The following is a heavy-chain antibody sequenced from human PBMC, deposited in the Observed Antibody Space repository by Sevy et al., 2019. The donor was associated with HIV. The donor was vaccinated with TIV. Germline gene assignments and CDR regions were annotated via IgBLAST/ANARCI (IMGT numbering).Heavy chain of an antibody. CDR3: ARHNGNYEWFDP. D-gene: IGHD1-7*01. J-gene: IGHJ5*02. CDR2: IYHSWST. V-gene: IGHV4-38-2*01. Sequence: SETLSLTCAVSGYSISGGYYWGWIRQPPGKGLEWIGSIYHSWSTYYNPSLKSRVTIAVDTNNNHFSLKLSSVTAADRAVYYCARHNGNYEWFDPSGQGTMVTVSS. CDR1: GYSISGGYY.